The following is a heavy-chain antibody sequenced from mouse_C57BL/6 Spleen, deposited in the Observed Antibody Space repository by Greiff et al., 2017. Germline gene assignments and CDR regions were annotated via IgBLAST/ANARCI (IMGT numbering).Heavy chain of an antibody. D-gene: IGHD2-4*01. V-gene: IGHV1-53*01. CDR2: INPSNGGT. J-gene: IGHJ3*01. CDR1: GYTFTSYW. CDR3: ARSTMTTTEFAY. Sequence: QVQLKQPGTELVKPGASVKLSCKASGYTFTSYWMHWVKQRPGQGLEWIGNINPSNGGTNYNEKFKSKATLTVDKSSSTAYMQLSSLTSEASAVYYCARSTMTTTEFAYWGQGTLVTVSA.